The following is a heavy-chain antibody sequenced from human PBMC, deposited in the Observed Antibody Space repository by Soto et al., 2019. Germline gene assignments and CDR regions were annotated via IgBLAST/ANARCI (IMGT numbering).Heavy chain of an antibody. D-gene: IGHD2-2*01. CDR2: ISGRGGST. Sequence: EVQLLESGGGVVHPGGSLRLSCAASGFIFHDYAMSWVSQAPGKGLEWVSAISGRGGSTYYADSVKGRCTIYRDKSKNKFYLQMNSLIDEDTASYYCASATDDGEYLPMDYCGQVTLVTVSS. CDR3: ASATDDGEYLPMDY. V-gene: IGHV3-23*01. CDR1: GFIFHDYA. J-gene: IGHJ4*02.